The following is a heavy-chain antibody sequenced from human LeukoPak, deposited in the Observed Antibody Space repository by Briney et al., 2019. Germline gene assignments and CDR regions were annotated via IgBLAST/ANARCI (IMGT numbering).Heavy chain of an antibody. V-gene: IGHV1-3*01. CDR1: GYTFTSYA. CDR3: ARDPSGYCSSTSCYRDRVFDY. J-gene: IGHJ4*02. Sequence: ASVKVSCKASGYTFTSYAMHWVRQAPGQRLEWVGWINAGNGNTKYSQKFQGRVTITRDTSASTAYMELSSLRSEDTAVYYCARDPSGYCSSTSCYRDRVFDYWGQGTLVTVSS. D-gene: IGHD2-2*01. CDR2: INAGNGNT.